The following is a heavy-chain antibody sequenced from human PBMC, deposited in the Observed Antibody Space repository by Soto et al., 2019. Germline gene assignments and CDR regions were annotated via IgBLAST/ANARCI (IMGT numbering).Heavy chain of an antibody. CDR2: IYYSGST. CDR3: ARRIAAAGSTVDWFDP. J-gene: IGHJ5*02. V-gene: IGHV4-39*01. D-gene: IGHD6-13*01. Sequence: QLQLQESGPGLVKPSETLSLTCTVSGGSISSSSYYWGWIRQPPGKGLEWIGSIYYSGSTYYNPSLKSRVTISVDTSKNQCSLKLSSVTAADTAVYYCARRIAAAGSTVDWFDPWGQGTLVTVSS. CDR1: GGSISSSSYY.